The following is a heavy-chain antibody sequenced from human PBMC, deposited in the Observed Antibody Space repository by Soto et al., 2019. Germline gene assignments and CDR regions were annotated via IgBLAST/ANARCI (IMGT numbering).Heavy chain of an antibody. CDR2: FSGSGGNI. CDR1: GFTFSTHA. V-gene: IGHV3-23*01. J-gene: IGHJ6*02. CDR3: AKDPPWTVGPLAMDV. Sequence: GGSLRLSCVASGFTFSTHAMSWVRQAPGKGVEWVSTFSGSGGNIYYAESVKGRLTISRDDSKNTLYLHMNSLRVEDTAVYYCAKDPPWTVGPLAMDVRGQGTTVTVSS. D-gene: IGHD3-3*01.